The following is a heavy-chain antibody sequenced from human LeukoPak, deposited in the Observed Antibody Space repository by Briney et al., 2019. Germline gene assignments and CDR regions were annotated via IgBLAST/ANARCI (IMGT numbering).Heavy chain of an antibody. CDR2: ISGSGATT. CDR3: ATSGSGWYRFDY. V-gene: IGHV3-23*01. Sequence: PGGSLRLSCAASGFTFSSYVMSWVRQAPGKGLEWVSAISGSGATTYYADSVRGRFSISRDISKNTLYLQMNSLRVEDTAVYYCATSGSGWYRFDYWGQGTLVSVSS. D-gene: IGHD6-19*01. CDR1: GFTFSSYV. J-gene: IGHJ4*02.